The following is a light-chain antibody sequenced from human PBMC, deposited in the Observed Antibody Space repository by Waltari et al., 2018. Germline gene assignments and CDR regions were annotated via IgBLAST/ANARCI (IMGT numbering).Light chain of an antibody. Sequence: EIVLTQSPATLYLSPGERTTLSCRASQNINTYLAWYQQKPGQAPRLLIYDASSRATGIPARFSGSGSGTDFTLTISSLEPEDFAVYYCQQRSNWPPPTFGGGTKVDI. CDR3: QQRSNWPPPT. CDR1: QNINTY. CDR2: DAS. V-gene: IGKV3-11*01. J-gene: IGKJ4*01.